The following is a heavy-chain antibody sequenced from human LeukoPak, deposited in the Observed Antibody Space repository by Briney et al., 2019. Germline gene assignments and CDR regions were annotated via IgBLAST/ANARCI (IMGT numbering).Heavy chain of an antibody. CDR1: GFTFSHYG. J-gene: IGHJ6*02. D-gene: IGHD5-12*01. V-gene: IGHV3-23*01. CDR3: ARDRRLGVPAMDV. Sequence: GGSLRLSCAASGFTFSHYGMSWVRQAPGKGLEWVSSITGSGGSTNYADSVKGRFTISRDNSENTLYLQMNSLSADDTAVYYCARDRRLGVPAMDVWGQGTTVTVSS. CDR2: ITGSGGST.